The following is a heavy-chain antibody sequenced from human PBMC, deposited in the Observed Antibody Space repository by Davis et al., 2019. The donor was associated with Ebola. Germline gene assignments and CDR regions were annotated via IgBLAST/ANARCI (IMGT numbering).Heavy chain of an antibody. V-gene: IGHV4-4*02. J-gene: IGHJ6*02. CDR3: AREYTSRYYGMDV. Sequence: MPSETLSLTCAVSGASIISSNWWTWVRQSPGKGLEWIGEIHHSGSTNFNPSLRSRVTISIDKAKNQFSLNLTSVTAADTAVYYCAREYTSRYYGMDVWGQGTTVTVSS. CDR2: IHHSGST. D-gene: IGHD6-13*01. CDR1: GASIISSNW.